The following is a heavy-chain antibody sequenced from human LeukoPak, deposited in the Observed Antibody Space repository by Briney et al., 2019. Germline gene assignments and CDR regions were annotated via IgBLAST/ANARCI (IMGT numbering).Heavy chain of an antibody. V-gene: IGHV3-33*08. CDR3: ARAHSGYDSAVDC. J-gene: IGHJ4*02. D-gene: IGHD5-12*01. Sequence: PGGSLRLSCAASGFTFSSYSMNWVRQAPGKGLEWGAVIWYDGSNKYYADSVKGRFTISKDNSKNTLYLQMNSLRAEDTAVYYCARAHSGYDSAVDCWGQGTLVTVSS. CDR2: IWYDGSNK. CDR1: GFTFSSYS.